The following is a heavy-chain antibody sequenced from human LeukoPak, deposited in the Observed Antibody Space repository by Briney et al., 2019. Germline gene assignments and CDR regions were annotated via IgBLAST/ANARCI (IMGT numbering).Heavy chain of an antibody. J-gene: IGHJ6*02. D-gene: IGHD3-3*01. V-gene: IGHV3-33*01. CDR1: GFTFSSYG. CDR3: ARDFGVADASYGMDV. Sequence: GGSLRLSCAASGFTFSSYGMHWVRQAPGKGLEWVAVIWYDGSNKYYADSVKGRFTISRDNSKNTLYLQMNSLRAEDTAVYYCARDFGVADASYGMDVWGQGTTVTVSS. CDR2: IWYDGSNK.